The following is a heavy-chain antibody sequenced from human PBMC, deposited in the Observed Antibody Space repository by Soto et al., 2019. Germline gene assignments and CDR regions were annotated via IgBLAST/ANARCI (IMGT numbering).Heavy chain of an antibody. Sequence: SETLSLTCTVSGGSISSYYWSWIRQPPGKGLEWIGYIYYSGSTNYNPSLKSRVTISVDTSKNQFSLKLSSVTAADTAVYYCARGQYYYDSSGYDWFDPWGQGTLVTVS. V-gene: IGHV4-59*01. D-gene: IGHD3-22*01. CDR1: GGSISSYY. CDR2: IYYSGST. CDR3: ARGQYYYDSSGYDWFDP. J-gene: IGHJ5*02.